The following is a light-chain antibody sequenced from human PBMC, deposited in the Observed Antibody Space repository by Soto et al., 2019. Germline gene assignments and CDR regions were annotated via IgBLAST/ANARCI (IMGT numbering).Light chain of an antibody. CDR2: DVS. CDR1: SSDVGGYNY. CDR3: SSYTSSSTLYV. J-gene: IGLJ1*01. V-gene: IGLV2-14*01. Sequence: QSALTQPASVSGSPGQSITISCTGTSSDVGGYNYVSWYQQHPGKAPKLMIYDVSNRPSGVSNRFSGSKSGNTASLTISGLQAEAEAHYYCSSYTSSSTLYVFGTGTKLTVL.